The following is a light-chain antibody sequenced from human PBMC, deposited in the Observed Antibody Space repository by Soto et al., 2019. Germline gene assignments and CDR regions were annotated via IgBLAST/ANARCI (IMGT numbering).Light chain of an antibody. CDR3: QQYGGSPQT. Sequence: EIVLTQSPGTLSLSPGERATLSCRASQSVSNYLAWYQQKPGQAPRRLIYGASRRATVIPDRFSGSGSGTDFTLTISRLEPEDFAVYYCQQYGGSPQTFGQGTNVEIK. CDR2: GAS. CDR1: QSVSNY. J-gene: IGKJ1*01. V-gene: IGKV3-20*01.